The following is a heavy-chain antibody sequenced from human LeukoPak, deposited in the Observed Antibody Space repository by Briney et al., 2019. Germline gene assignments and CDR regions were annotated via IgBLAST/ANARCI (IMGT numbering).Heavy chain of an antibody. V-gene: IGHV1-8*02. D-gene: IGHD6-6*01. J-gene: IGHJ5*02. CDR1: GYTFTTYE. CDR3: ARGLFDAAARRDDP. CDR2: MNPNSGNT. Sequence: ASVRVSCKASGYTFTTYEIHWVRQAPGQGLEWMGWMNPNSGNTAYVQKFQGRVTMTRTTSINTAYMELSGLRSADTAVYYCARGLFDAAARRDDPWGQGTLVTVSS.